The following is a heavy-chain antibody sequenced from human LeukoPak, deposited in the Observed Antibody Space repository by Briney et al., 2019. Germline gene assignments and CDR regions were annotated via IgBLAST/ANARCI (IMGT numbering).Heavy chain of an antibody. CDR3: ARGVGGGDRYFDY. CDR1: SDSISSYY. J-gene: IGHJ4*02. Sequence: PSETLSLTCSVSSDSISSYYWSWIRQPPGKGLEWIAYIHYTGYTEYNPSLKSRVTISGDTSKGQFSLKVSSVTAADTAVYYCARGVGGGDRYFDYWGQGTLVTVSS. D-gene: IGHD1-26*01. V-gene: IGHV4-59*01. CDR2: IHYTGYT.